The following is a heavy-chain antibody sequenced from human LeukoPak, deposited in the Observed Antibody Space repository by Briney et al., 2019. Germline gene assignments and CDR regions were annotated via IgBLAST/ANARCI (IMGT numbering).Heavy chain of an antibody. V-gene: IGHV1-8*01. Sequence: ASVKVSCKASRNTFTSYDISWVRQATGQGLEWLGWMNPDSDNAGYAQKFQGRVTMSRNTSISTAYMELSSLRSEDTAVYYCARGLSPIDYWGQGTLVTVSS. J-gene: IGHJ4*02. CDR1: RNTFTSYD. CDR3: ARGLSPIDY. CDR2: MNPDSDNA.